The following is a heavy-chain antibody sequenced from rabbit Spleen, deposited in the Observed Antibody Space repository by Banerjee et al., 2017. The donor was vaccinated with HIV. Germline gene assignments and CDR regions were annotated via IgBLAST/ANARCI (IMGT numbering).Heavy chain of an antibody. V-gene: IGHV1S45*01. CDR3: ARGTNNNGWLTRLDV. J-gene: IGHJ6*01. CDR2: IYTGNGNI. D-gene: IGHD1-1*01. Sequence: QQQLEESGGGLVKPGGTLTLSCKASGFDFSRNAMCWFRQAPGKGLEWIACIYTGNGNIFYASWAKGRFTISKTSSTTVTLQMTTLTAADTATYFCARGTNNNGWLTRLDVWGPGTLVTVS. CDR1: GFDFSRNA.